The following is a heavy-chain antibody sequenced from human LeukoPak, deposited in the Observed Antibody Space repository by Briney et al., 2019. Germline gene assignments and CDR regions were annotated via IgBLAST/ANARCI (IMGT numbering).Heavy chain of an antibody. CDR2: ISGSGST. CDR1: GFTFSDYY. V-gene: IGHV3-11*06. CDR3: ARDRGLGYFDP. Sequence: PGGSLTLSCAIAGFTFSDYYMGWIRQAPGEGREWVSYISGSGSTNYAGSVKGRFTISRDNADNSVYLQMDSLRAEDTAVYYCARDRGLGYFDPWGQGTLVTVSS. J-gene: IGHJ5*02. D-gene: IGHD3-10*01.